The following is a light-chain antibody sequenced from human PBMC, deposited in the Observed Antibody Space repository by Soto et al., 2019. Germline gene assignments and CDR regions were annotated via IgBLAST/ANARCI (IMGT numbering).Light chain of an antibody. CDR3: QQSYNTPRT. CDR1: QDINSR. J-gene: IGKJ1*01. V-gene: IGKV1-12*01. CDR2: GAS. Sequence: DIQMTQSPSSVSASVGDRITITCRASQDINSRLAWYQQKPGKAPKLLIYGASNLQGGVPSRFSGSGSGTDFTLTIISLQPEDFATYYCQQSYNTPRTFGQGTKVDIK.